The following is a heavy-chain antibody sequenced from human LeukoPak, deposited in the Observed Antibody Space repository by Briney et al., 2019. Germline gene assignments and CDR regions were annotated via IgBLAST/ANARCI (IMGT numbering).Heavy chain of an antibody. J-gene: IGHJ5*02. CDR2: INWNGGST. D-gene: IGHD2-21*02. CDR3: AREISVTEGYNWFDP. Sequence: GGSLKLSCAASGFTFDDYGMSWVRQTPGKGLEWVSRINWNGGSTGYSDSVKGRFTISRDNAKNSLYLQMNSLRAEDTALYYCAREISVTEGYNWFDPWGQGTLVTVSS. V-gene: IGHV3-20*04. CDR1: GFTFDDYG.